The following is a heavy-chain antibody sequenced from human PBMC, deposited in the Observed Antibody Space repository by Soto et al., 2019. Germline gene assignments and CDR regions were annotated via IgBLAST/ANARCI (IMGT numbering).Heavy chain of an antibody. CDR3: ARDLGVPPSSSSHLDY. J-gene: IGHJ4*02. D-gene: IGHD6-6*01. V-gene: IGHV3-30-3*01. CDR1: GFTFSSYA. CDR2: ISYDGSNK. Sequence: QVQLVESGVGVVQPGRSLRLSCAASGFTFSSYAMHWVRQAPGKGLEWVAVISYDGSNKYYADSVKGRFTISRDNSQNTLYLQMNSLRAEDTAVYYCARDLGVPPSSSSHLDYWGQGNLVTVSS.